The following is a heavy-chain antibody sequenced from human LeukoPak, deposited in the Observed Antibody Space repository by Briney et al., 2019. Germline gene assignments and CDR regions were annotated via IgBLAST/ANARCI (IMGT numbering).Heavy chain of an antibody. V-gene: IGHV1-2*02. CDR2: INPKSGDT. CDR1: GYTFTDYY. J-gene: IGHJ6*03. CDR3: ARDSSSWYSDYYYYMDV. D-gene: IGHD6-13*01. Sequence: GASVKVSCKASGYTFTDYYVHWVRQAPGQGLEWMGWINPKSGDTNYAQKFQGRVTMTRDTSIDTAYMELSRLRSDDTAVYYCARDSSSWYSDYYYYMDVWGKGTTVTMSS.